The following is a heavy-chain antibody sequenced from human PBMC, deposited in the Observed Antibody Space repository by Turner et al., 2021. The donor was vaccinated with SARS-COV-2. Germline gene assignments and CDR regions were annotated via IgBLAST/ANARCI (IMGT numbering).Heavy chain of an antibody. Sequence: EVRLVESGGGLVRPGGSRSLPCAASGSTFSSYWMHWVRQAPGKGLVWVARIKSDGSSTSYADSVKGRFTISRDNAKNTLYLQMNSLRAEDTAVYYCARDQIAATHAFDIWGQGTMVTVSS. CDR1: GSTFSSYW. V-gene: IGHV3-74*01. D-gene: IGHD6-13*01. CDR3: ARDQIAATHAFDI. CDR2: IKSDGSST. J-gene: IGHJ3*02.